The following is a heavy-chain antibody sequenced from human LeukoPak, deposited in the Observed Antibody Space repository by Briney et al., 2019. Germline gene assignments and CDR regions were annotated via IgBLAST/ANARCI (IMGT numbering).Heavy chain of an antibody. Sequence: SETLSLTCAVYGGSFSGYYWSWIRQPPGKGLEWIGEINHSGSTNYNPSLKSRVTISVDTSKNQFSLKLSSVTAADTAVYYCARKGRQKRAAAGKAFYFDYWGQGTLVTVSS. D-gene: IGHD6-13*01. J-gene: IGHJ4*02. CDR2: INHSGST. V-gene: IGHV4-34*01. CDR1: GGSFSGYY. CDR3: ARKGRQKRAAAGKAFYFDY.